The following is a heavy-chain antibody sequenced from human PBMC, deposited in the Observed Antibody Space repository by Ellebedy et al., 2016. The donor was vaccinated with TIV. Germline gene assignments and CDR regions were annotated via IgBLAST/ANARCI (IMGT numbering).Heavy chain of an antibody. Sequence: MPSETLSLTCAISGDSVSSNSPTWNWIRQSPSRGLEWLVRTYYRSKWYYEYAVSVSSRITINPDTSKNQFSLQLNSVTPEDTAVYYCARYNSGWKNFDYWGQGTLVTVSS. J-gene: IGHJ4*02. D-gene: IGHD6-19*01. CDR2: TYYRSKWYY. CDR3: ARYNSGWKNFDY. CDR1: GDSVSSNSPT. V-gene: IGHV6-1*01.